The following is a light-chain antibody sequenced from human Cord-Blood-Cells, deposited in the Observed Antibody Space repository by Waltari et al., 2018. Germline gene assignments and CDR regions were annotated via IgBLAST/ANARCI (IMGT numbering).Light chain of an antibody. J-gene: IGLJ1*01. Sequence: QYALTQPASVSGSPGQSITIPCTGTSSDVGSYNLVSWYQQHQGKAPKLMIYEGSKRPSGVSNRFYGSKSGNTASLTSSGLQAEDEADYYCCSYAGSSTYVFGTGTKVTGL. CDR3: CSYAGSSTYV. CDR1: SSDVGSYNL. V-gene: IGLV2-23*01. CDR2: EGS.